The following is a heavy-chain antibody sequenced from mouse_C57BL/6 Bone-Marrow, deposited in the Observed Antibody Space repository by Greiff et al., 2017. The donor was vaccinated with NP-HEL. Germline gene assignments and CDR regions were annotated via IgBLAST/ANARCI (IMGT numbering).Heavy chain of an antibody. J-gene: IGHJ3*01. CDR1: GYTFTDYY. V-gene: IGHV1-76*01. CDR2: IYPGSGNT. CDR3: ARCGNLAY. D-gene: IGHD2-1*01. Sequence: QVQLQQSGAELVRPGASVKLSCKASGYTFTDYYINWVKQRPGQGLEWIARIYPGSGNTYYNEKFKGKATLTAEKSSSTAYMQLSSLTSEDSAVYFCARCGNLAYWGQGTLVTVSA.